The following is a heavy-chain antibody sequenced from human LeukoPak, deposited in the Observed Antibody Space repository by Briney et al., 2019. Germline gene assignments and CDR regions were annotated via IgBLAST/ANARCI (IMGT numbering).Heavy chain of an antibody. CDR2: INHSGST. D-gene: IGHD3-22*01. Sequence: PSETLSLTCAVYGGSFSGYYWSWIRQPPGKGLEWIGEINHSGSTNYNPSLKSRVTISVDTSKNQFSLKLSSVTAADTAVYYCARGVNYYDSSGYYYYYGMDVWGQGTTVTVSS. CDR3: ARGVNYYDSSGYYYYYGMDV. V-gene: IGHV4-34*01. J-gene: IGHJ6*02. CDR1: GGSFSGYY.